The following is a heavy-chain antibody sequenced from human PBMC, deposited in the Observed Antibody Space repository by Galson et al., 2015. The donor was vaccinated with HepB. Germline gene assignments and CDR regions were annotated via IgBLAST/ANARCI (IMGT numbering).Heavy chain of an antibody. J-gene: IGHJ6*02. CDR1: GFTFSSYA. D-gene: IGHD1-1*01. Sequence: SLRLSCAASGFTFSSYAMHWVRQAPGKGLDWVAIIGYDGSKKFYADSVKGRFTISRDNSKNTLFLQMNSLTSEDTAVYYCARDGGYRDTYPVAMDVWGQGTTVIVSS. CDR3: ARDGGYRDTYPVAMDV. CDR2: IGYDGSKK. V-gene: IGHV3-30-3*01.